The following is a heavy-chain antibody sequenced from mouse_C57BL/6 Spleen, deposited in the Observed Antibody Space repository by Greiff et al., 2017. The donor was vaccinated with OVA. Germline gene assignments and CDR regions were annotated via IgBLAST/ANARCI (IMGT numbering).Heavy chain of an antibody. J-gene: IGHJ3*01. D-gene: IGHD2-4*01. V-gene: IGHV1-82*01. CDR3: AREEDDYGWFAY. CDR1: GYAFSSSW. CDR2: IYPGDGDT. Sequence: VKLVESGPELVKPGASVKISCKASGYAFSSSWMNWVKQRPGKGLEWIGRIYPGDGDTNYNGKFKGKATLTADKSSSTAYMQLSSLTSEDSAVYFCAREEDDYGWFAYWGQGTLVTVSA.